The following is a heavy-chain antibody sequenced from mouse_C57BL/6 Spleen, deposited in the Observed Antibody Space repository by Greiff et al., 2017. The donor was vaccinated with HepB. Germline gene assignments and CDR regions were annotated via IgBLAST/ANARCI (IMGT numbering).Heavy chain of an antibody. CDR2: IYWDDDK. Sequence: QVTLKESGPGILQSSQTLSLTCSFSGFSLSTSGMGVSWIRQPSGKGLEWLAHIYWDDDKRYNPSLKSRLTISKDTSRNQVFLKITSVDTADTATYYCARSFPRHWYFDVWGTGTTVTVSS. CDR1: GFSLSTSGMG. J-gene: IGHJ1*03. V-gene: IGHV8-12*01. CDR3: ARSFPRHWYFDV.